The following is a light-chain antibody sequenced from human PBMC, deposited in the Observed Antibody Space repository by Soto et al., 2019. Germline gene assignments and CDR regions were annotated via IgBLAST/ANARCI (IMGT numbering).Light chain of an antibody. V-gene: IGKV1-39*01. J-gene: IGKJ4*01. CDR2: AAS. Sequence: DIRMTQSPTSLSASVVDRVTITCRASQDINSYLNWYQHKPGKSPKLLIYAASSLQSGVPSRFSGSESGTDFTLTINSLQPDDSAIYYCQQTYTTRALTFGGGTKVEIK. CDR3: QQTYTTRALT. CDR1: QDINSY.